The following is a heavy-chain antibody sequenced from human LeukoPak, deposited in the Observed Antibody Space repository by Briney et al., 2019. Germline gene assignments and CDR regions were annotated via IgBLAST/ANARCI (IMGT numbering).Heavy chain of an antibody. Sequence: GGSLRLSCAASGFTFSSYWMHWVRQAPGKGLVWVSRINSDGSSTSYADSVKGRFTISRDNAKNTLYLQMNSLRAEDTAVYYCAELGITMIGGVWGKGTTVTIPS. J-gene: IGHJ6*04. V-gene: IGHV3-74*01. CDR3: AELGITMIGGV. D-gene: IGHD3-10*02. CDR1: GFTFSSYW. CDR2: INSDGSST.